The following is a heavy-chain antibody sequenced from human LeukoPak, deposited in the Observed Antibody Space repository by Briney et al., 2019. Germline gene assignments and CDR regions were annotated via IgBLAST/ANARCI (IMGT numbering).Heavy chain of an antibody. V-gene: IGHV4-38-2*01. J-gene: IGHJ4*02. CDR2: IFRSGNT. CDR1: GFTFSSYA. D-gene: IGHD3-10*01. Sequence: PGGSLRLSCAASGFTFSSYAMSWVRQAPGKGLEWIGNIFRSGNTQYSPSLKSRVTISVDTSKNQFSLKLSSVTAADTAVYYCARGVDYWGQGALVTVSS. CDR3: ARGVDY.